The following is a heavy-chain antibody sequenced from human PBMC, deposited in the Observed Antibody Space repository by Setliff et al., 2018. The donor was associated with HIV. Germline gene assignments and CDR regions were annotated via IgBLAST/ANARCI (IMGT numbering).Heavy chain of an antibody. V-gene: IGHV3-23*01. J-gene: IGHJ4*02. CDR1: GFTFRNYK. CDR2: ISSTGGTT. CDR3: ANSPARPPFDC. D-gene: IGHD6-6*01. Sequence: PGGFLRLSCAASGFTFRNYKFNWVRQAPGKGLEWVSGISSTGGTTYYADSVKGRFTISRDKSKNTVFLQMNSLRVEDTAVYYCANSPARPPFDCWGQGALVTVSS.